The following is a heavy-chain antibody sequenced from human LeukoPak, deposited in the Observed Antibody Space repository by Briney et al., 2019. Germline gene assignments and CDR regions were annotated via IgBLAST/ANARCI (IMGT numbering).Heavy chain of an antibody. CDR1: GGSISGYC. CDR2: IHHSGTT. V-gene: IGHV4-34*01. CDR3: ARQSGTVTPIDY. Sequence: SETLSLTCAVHGGSISGYCWSWIRQSPGKGLEWIGEIHHSGTTNHRPSLKSRVTISLDKSKSQFSLTLTSVTAADTAMYYCARQSGTVTPIDYWGQGTLVTVSS. D-gene: IGHD4-17*01. J-gene: IGHJ4*02.